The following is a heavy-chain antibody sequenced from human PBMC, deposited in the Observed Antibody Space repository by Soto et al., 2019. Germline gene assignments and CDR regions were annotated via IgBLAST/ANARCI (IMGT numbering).Heavy chain of an antibody. V-gene: IGHV4-59*01. CDR3: ARGKGGSEAFDI. Sequence: AETLSLTCTVSVGSIISYYWSWIRQPPGKGLEWIVYIYYSGSTNYNPSLKSRVTISVDTFKNQFSLKLSSVTAADTAVYYCARGKGGSEAFDIWGQGTMVTVSS. CDR2: IYYSGST. CDR1: VGSIISYY. D-gene: IGHD2-15*01. J-gene: IGHJ3*02.